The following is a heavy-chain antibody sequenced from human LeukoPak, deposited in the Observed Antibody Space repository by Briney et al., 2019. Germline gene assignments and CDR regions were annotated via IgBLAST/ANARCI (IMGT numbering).Heavy chain of an antibody. Sequence: GGSLRLSCAASGFTFSSYGMHWVRQAPGKGLEWVAVISYDGSNKYYADSVKGRFTISRDNSKNTLYLQMNSLRAEDTAVYYCAKGIAAADFNWFDPWGQGTPVTVSS. D-gene: IGHD6-13*01. CDR3: AKGIAAADFNWFDP. CDR2: ISYDGSNK. J-gene: IGHJ5*02. V-gene: IGHV3-30*18. CDR1: GFTFSSYG.